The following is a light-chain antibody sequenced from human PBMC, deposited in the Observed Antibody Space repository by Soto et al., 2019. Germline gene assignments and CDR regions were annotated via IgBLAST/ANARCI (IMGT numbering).Light chain of an antibody. CDR2: EVT. CDR1: SSDIGGYNY. J-gene: IGLJ1*01. V-gene: IGLV2-14*01. CDR3: SSYTSSNTLV. Sequence: QSVLTQPASVSGSPGQSITISCTGGSSDIGGYNYVSWFQQHPGKVPKLMIYEVTNRPSGVSNRFSGSKSGSTASLTISGFQAEDEADYYCSSYTSSNTLVFGTGTKVTVL.